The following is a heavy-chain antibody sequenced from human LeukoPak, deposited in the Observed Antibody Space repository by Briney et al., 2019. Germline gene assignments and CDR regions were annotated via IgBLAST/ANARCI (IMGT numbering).Heavy chain of an antibody. CDR3: AKGEVVPAAIYGMDV. CDR1: GFTFSNYW. J-gene: IGHJ6*02. V-gene: IGHV3-23*01. Sequence: ARGSLRLSCAASGFTFSNYWIHWVRQAPGKGPEWVSLIKGSGDSTYYADSVRGRFTISRDNSKNTLYLQMNSLRGEDTAVYYCAKGEVVPAAIYGMDVWGQGTTVTVS. D-gene: IGHD2-2*02. CDR2: IKGSGDST.